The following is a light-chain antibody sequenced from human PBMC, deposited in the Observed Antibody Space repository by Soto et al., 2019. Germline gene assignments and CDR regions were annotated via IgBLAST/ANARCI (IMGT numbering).Light chain of an antibody. J-gene: IGLJ2*01. V-gene: IGLV1-40*01. Sequence: QSVLTQPPSVSGAPGQRVTISCTGSSSNIGAGYDVHWYQQLPGTAPKLLIYGNSNRPSGVPDRFSGSKSGTSASLAITGLQVEDEAVNSGQSYDSSLSVSVFGGGTKVTVL. CDR3: QSYDSSLSVSV. CDR2: GNS. CDR1: SSNIGAGYD.